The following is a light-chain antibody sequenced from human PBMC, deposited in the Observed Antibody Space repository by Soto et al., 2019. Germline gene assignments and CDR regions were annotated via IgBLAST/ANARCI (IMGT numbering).Light chain of an antibody. V-gene: IGLV2-14*01. CDR2: DVV. CDR1: SSDVGGYNY. J-gene: IGLJ1*01. Sequence: QSALTQPASVSGSPGQSITISCTGTSSDVGGYNYVSWYQQHPGKAPKLMIYDVVNRLSGVSNRFSGSKSGNTASLTISGLQAEDEADYYCSSYTSSSTPYVFGPGTKLTVL. CDR3: SSYTSSSTPYV.